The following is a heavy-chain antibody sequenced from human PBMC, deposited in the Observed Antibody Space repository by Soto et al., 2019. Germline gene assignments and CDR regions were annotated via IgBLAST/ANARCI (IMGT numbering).Heavy chain of an antibody. V-gene: IGHV5-10-1*01. J-gene: IGHJ3*02. CDR2: IDPSDSYT. CDR3: ARPHALMKDAFDI. CDR1: GYSFTSYW. D-gene: IGHD3-16*01. Sequence: GESLKISCKGSGYSFTSYWISWVRQMPGKGLEWMGRIDPSDSYTNYSPSFQGHVTISADKSISTAYLQWSSLKASDTAMYYCARPHALMKDAFDIWGQGTMVTVSS.